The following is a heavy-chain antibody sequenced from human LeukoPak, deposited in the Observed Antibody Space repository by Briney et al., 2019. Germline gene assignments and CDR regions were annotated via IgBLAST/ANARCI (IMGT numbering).Heavy chain of an antibody. CDR1: GFTFSSRY. V-gene: IGHV3-74*01. CDR3: ASPNPDY. Sequence: PGGSLRLSCAASGFTFSSRYMYWVRQRPGKGLEWLCRFTSDGTTSFYADAVRGRFTISRDNAKNTLYLQMNSQTDEDTAVYYCASPNPDYWGQGTLVTVSS. J-gene: IGHJ4*02. D-gene: IGHD2-8*01. CDR2: FTSDGTTS.